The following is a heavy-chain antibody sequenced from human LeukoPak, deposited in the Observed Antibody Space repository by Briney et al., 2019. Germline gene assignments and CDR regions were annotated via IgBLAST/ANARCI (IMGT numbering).Heavy chain of an antibody. Sequence: HSGGSPRLSCAASGFTFSSYDMHWVRQATGKGLEWVSAIGTAGDTYYPGSVKGRFTISRENAKNSLYLQMNSLRAGDTAVYYCARGKSGNPFDYWGQGTLVTVSS. CDR1: GFTFSSYD. V-gene: IGHV3-13*04. CDR2: IGTAGDT. D-gene: IGHD5-12*01. J-gene: IGHJ4*02. CDR3: ARGKSGNPFDY.